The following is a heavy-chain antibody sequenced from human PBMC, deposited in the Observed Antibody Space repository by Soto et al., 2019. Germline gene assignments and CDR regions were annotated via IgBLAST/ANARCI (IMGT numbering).Heavy chain of an antibody. CDR2: IYYSGST. Sequence: QVQLQESGPGLVKPSETLSLTCTVSGGSISSHYWSWIRQPPGRGLEWIGYIYYSGSTNYNPSLKSRVTISVDTSKNQFSLKLSSVTAADTAVYYCAGGGISGWYFDYWGQGTLVTVSS. CDR1: GGSISSHY. V-gene: IGHV4-59*11. CDR3: AGGGISGWYFDY. D-gene: IGHD6-19*01. J-gene: IGHJ4*02.